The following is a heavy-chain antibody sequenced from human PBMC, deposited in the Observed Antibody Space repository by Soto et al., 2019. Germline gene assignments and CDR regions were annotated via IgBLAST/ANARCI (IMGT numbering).Heavy chain of an antibody. D-gene: IGHD6-13*01. CDR3: AGESYSRSWYSYYFDY. CDR1: GGSISSSSYY. CDR2: IYYSGST. Sequence: QLQLQESGPGLVKPSETLSLTCTVSGGSISSSSYYWGWIRQPPGKGLEWIGSIYYSGSTYYNPSLKRRVTLSXVTXKXLVPLKLSSVTAAHTAVYYCAGESYSRSWYSYYFDYWGQGTLVTVSS. V-gene: IGHV4-39*01. J-gene: IGHJ4*02.